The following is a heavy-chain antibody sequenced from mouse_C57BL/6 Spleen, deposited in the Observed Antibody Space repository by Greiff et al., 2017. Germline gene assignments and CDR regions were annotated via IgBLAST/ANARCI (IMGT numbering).Heavy chain of an antibody. J-gene: IGHJ4*01. D-gene: IGHD2-4*01. CDR1: GYTFTSYW. CDR2: IDPNSGGT. V-gene: IGHV1-72*01. CDR3: ARSGERYDYDGRAMDY. Sequence: VKLQQPGAELVKPGASVKLSCKASGYTFTSYWMHWVKQRPGRGLEWIGRIDPNSGGTKYNEKFKSKATLTVDKPSSTAYMQLSSLTSEDSAVYYCARSGERYDYDGRAMDYWGQGTSVTVSS.